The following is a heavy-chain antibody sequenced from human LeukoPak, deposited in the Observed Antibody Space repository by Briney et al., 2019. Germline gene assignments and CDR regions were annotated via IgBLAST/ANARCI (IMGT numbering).Heavy chain of an antibody. D-gene: IGHD6-13*01. J-gene: IGHJ4*02. CDR1: GFTFSDYY. Sequence: GGSLRLSCAASGFTFSDYYMSWIRQAPGKGLEWVSYISSSVSTIYYADSVKGRFTISRDNAKNSLYLQMNSLRAEDTAVYYCASGYSYGLNGIAAAGKVDYWGQGTLVTVSS. CDR2: ISSSVSTI. CDR3: ASGYSYGLNGIAAAGKVDY. V-gene: IGHV3-11*04.